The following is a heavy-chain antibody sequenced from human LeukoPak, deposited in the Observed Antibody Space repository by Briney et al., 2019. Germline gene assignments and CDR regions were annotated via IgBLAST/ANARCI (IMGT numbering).Heavy chain of an antibody. CDR1: GYTFTGSY. CDR2: INPNSGGT. J-gene: IGHJ4*02. CDR3: ARGIEFDS. V-gene: IGHV1-2*02. Sequence: ASVKVSCKASGYTFTGSYIHWVRQAPGQRLEWMGWINPNSGGTNYAPKFQGRVTMTRDTSISTAYMELSSLRSDDTAVYYCARGIEFDSWGQGTLVTVSS. D-gene: IGHD3-16*02.